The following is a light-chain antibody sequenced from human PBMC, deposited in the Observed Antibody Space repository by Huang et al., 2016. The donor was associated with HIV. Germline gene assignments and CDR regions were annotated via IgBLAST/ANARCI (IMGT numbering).Light chain of an antibody. CDR3: QQYHTIPWT. CDR1: QGIGNS. J-gene: IGKJ1*01. Sequence: DIQMTQSPSSLSASVGDRVTITWRATQGIGNSLAWYQQKPGKAPRLLLYATSRWESGVPSRFSGSGSGTHYTLTINTLQPEDIGSYYCQQYHTIPWTFGQGTKVEVK. CDR2: ATS. V-gene: IGKV1-NL1*01.